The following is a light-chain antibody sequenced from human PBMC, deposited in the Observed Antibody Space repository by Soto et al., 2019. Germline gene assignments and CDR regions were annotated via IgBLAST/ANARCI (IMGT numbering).Light chain of an antibody. CDR3: QQYGSSPLT. V-gene: IGKV3-20*01. Sequence: MVLTQSPGTLSLSPGERSTLSCRAIQSVSSSYLAWYQQKPGQAPRLLIYGASSRATGIPDRFSGSGSGTDFTLTISRLEPEDFAVYYCQQYGSSPLTFGGGTKVDIK. CDR1: QSVSSSY. J-gene: IGKJ4*01. CDR2: GAS.